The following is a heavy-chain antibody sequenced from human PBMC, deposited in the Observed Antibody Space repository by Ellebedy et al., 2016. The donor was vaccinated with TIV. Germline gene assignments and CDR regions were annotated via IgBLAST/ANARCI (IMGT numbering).Heavy chain of an antibody. V-gene: IGHV3-13*01. D-gene: IGHD3-16*01. CDR2: FGTAGDT. CDR3: ARVRFGDTAVDY. J-gene: IGHJ4*03. CDR1: GFTFRTYD. Sequence: GGSLRLSCAASGFTFRTYDMHWVRQTTGKGLEWVSVFGTAGDTYYPGSVKGRFTISRENAKNSLYLQMNSLRAEDTAVYYCARVRFGDTAVDYWGQGTLVTVSS.